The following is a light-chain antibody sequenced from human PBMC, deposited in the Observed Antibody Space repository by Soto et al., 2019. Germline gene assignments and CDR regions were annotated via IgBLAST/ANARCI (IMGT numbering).Light chain of an antibody. CDR2: DAS. CDR3: QQRSNWPRLT. V-gene: IGKV3-11*01. CDR1: QSVSSY. Sequence: EIVLTQSPDTLSLSPGERATLSCRASQSVSSYLAWYQQKPGQAPRLLIYDASNRATGIPARFSGSGSGTDFTLTISSLEPEDFAVYYCQQRSNWPRLTFGPGTKVDIK. J-gene: IGKJ3*01.